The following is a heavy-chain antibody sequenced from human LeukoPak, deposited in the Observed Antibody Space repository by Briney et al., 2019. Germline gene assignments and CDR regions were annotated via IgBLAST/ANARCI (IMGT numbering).Heavy chain of an antibody. V-gene: IGHV3-23*01. CDR1: GFSFSSHG. J-gene: IGHJ4*02. CDR2: ISGSGGST. CDR3: AKSGRSYDSSGYYWGSDLDY. D-gene: IGHD3-22*01. Sequence: GGTLRLSCAASGFSFSSHGMNWVRQAPGKGLEWVSAISGSGGSTYYADSVKGRFTISRDNSKNTLYLQMNSLRAEDTAVYYCAKSGRSYDSSGYYWGSDLDYWGQGTLVTVSS.